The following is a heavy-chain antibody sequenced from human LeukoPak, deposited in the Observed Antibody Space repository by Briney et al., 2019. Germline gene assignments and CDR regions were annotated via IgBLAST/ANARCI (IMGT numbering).Heavy chain of an antibody. V-gene: IGHV1-24*01. CDR1: GYTLTELS. CDR3: ATGQLVRLYNWFDP. J-gene: IGHJ5*02. CDR2: FDPEDGET. Sequence: ASVKVSCKVSGYTLTELSMHWVRQAPGKGLEWMGGFDPEDGETIYAQKFHGRVTMTEDTSTDTAYMELSSLRSEDTAVYYCATGQLVRLYNWFDPWGQGTLVTVSS. D-gene: IGHD6-13*01.